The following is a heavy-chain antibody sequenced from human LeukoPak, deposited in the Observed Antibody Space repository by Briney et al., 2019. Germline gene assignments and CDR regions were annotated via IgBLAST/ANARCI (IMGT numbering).Heavy chain of an antibody. V-gene: IGHV1-2*06. J-gene: IGHJ4*02. D-gene: IGHD2-21*02. CDR1: GYTFTGYY. CDR3: ARDYRGGDCFPDY. CDR2: INPNSGDT. Sequence: ASVKVSCKASGYTFTGYYVHWVRQAPGQGLEWMGRINPNSGDTNYAQKFQGRVTMTRDTSISTAYMELSRLRSDDTAVYYCARDYRGGDCFPDYWGQGTLVTVSS.